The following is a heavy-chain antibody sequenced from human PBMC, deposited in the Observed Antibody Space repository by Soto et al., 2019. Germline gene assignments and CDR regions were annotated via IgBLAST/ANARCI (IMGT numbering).Heavy chain of an antibody. CDR1: GFTFSSYE. V-gene: IGHV3-48*03. D-gene: IGHD2-2*01. CDR2: INSGGSAI. CDR3: AIVPHRGFDL. J-gene: IGHJ3*01. Sequence: GGSLRLSCAASGFTFSSYEINWVRQAPGKGLEWVSCINSGGSAIYYAESVKGRFTISRDNAKNSLYLQMNSLRAEDTAVYYCAIVPHRGFDLWGQGTMVTV.